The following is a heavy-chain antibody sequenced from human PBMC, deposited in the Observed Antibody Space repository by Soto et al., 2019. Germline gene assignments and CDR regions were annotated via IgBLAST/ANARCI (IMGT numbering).Heavy chain of an antibody. CDR3: ARPSSGWSTDAFDI. CDR1: GGTFSSHA. J-gene: IGHJ3*02. V-gene: IGHV1-69*13. Sequence: GASVKVSCKASGGTFSSHAISWVRQAPGQGLEWMGGIIPIFGTANYAQKFQGRVTITADESTSTAYMELSSLRSEDTAVYYCARPSSGWSTDAFDIWGQGTMVT. CDR2: IIPIFGTA. D-gene: IGHD6-19*01.